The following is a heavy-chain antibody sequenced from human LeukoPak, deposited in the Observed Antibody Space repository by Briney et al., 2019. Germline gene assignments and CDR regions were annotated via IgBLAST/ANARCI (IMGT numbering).Heavy chain of an antibody. D-gene: IGHD6-19*01. V-gene: IGHV4-61*05. CDR2: IYTSGST. CDR3: ARGSSGWSFDY. J-gene: IGHJ4*02. Sequence: SETLSLTCTVSGGSISSSSYYWGWIRQPPGKGLEWIGRIYTSGSTNYNPSLKSRVTMSVDTSKNQFSLKLSSVTAADTAVYYCARGSSGWSFDYWGQGTLVTVSS. CDR1: GGSISSSSYY.